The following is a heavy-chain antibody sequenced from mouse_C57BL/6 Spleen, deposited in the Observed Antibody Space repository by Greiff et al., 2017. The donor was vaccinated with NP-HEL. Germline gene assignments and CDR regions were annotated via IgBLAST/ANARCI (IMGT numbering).Heavy chain of an antibody. J-gene: IGHJ3*01. CDR2: ISSGSSTI. CDR3: ASTDGDYQFAY. CDR1: GFTFSDYG. Sequence: VQLQESGGGLVKPGASLKLSCAASGFTFSDYGMHWVRQAPEKGLEWVAYISSGSSTIYYADTVKGRFTISRDNAKNTLFLQMTSLRSEDTAMYYCASTDGDYQFAYWGQGTLVTVSA. V-gene: IGHV5-17*01. D-gene: IGHD2-13*01.